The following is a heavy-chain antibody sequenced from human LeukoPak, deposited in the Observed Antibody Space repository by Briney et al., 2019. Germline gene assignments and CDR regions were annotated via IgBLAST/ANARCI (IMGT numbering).Heavy chain of an antibody. CDR3: ARHVGPLYSSSSNWFDP. D-gene: IGHD6-6*01. CDR2: IYYSGST. Sequence: SETLSLTCTVSGGSISSSSYYWGWIRQPPGKGLEWIGSIYYSGSTYYNPSLKSRVTISVDTSKNQFSLKMTSVTAADTAAYYCARHVGPLYSSSSNWFDPWGQGTLVTVSS. J-gene: IGHJ5*02. CDR1: GGSISSSSYY. V-gene: IGHV4-39*01.